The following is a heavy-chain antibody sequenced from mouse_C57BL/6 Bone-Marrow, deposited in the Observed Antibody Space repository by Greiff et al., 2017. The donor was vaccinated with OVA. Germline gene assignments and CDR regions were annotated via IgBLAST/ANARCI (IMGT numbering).Heavy chain of an antibody. CDR1: GFTFSNYW. CDR2: IRLKSDNYAT. Sequence: EVKLQESGGGLVQPGGSMKLSCVASGFTFSNYWMNWVRQSPEKGLEWVAQIRLKSDNYATHYAASVKGRFTISRDDSKSSVYLQMNNLRAEDTGIYYCTEDSPYAMDYWGQGTSVTVSS. CDR3: TEDSPYAMDY. J-gene: IGHJ4*01. D-gene: IGHD2-12*01. V-gene: IGHV6-3*01.